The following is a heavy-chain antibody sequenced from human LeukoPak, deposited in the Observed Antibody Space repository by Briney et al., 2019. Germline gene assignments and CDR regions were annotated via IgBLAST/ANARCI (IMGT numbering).Heavy chain of an antibody. V-gene: IGHV3-33*01. Sequence: GGSLRLSCAASGFTFSNYGMHWVRQAPGKGLEWVALAWSDGNTKNYADSVKGRFTISRDNSKNTLSMQVNSLRAEDTAVYYCARGHYYTDMLTNYWFGYFDYWGQGTLVTVSS. CDR2: AWSDGNTK. CDR3: ARGHYYTDMLTNYWFGYFDY. CDR1: GFTFSNYG. J-gene: IGHJ4*02. D-gene: IGHD3-9*01.